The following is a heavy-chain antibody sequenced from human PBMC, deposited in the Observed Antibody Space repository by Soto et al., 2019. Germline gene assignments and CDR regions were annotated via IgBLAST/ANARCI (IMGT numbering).Heavy chain of an antibody. CDR3: ARVAPSGGSVPRFDP. CDR2: INPSGGST. D-gene: IGHD3-10*01. V-gene: IGHV1-46*01. J-gene: IGHJ5*02. Sequence: ASVKVSCKASGYTFTRSGISWVRQAPGQGLEWMGIINPSGGSTSYAQKFQGRVIMTRDTSASTAYMELDSLRSGDTAVYYCARVAPSGGSVPRFDPWGQGTLVTVSS. CDR1: GYTFTRSG.